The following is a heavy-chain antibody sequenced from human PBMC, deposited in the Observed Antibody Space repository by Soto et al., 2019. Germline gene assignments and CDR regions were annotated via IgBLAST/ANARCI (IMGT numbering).Heavy chain of an antibody. J-gene: IGHJ4*02. V-gene: IGHV3-30-3*01. CDR1: GFTFSSYP. Sequence: QTGGSLRLSCEASGFTFSSYPMHWVRQAPGKGLEWVTVISYDGGNQYYADSVKGRFTISRDNSKDTLYLQMHSLRSDDTAVYFCARGPVTQTSFIDHWGQGTLVTVSS. D-gene: IGHD4-4*01. CDR3: ARGPVTQTSFIDH. CDR2: ISYDGGNQ.